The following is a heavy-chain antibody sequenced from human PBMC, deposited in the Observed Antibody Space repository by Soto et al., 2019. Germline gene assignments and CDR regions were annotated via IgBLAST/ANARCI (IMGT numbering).Heavy chain of an antibody. J-gene: IGHJ4*02. Sequence: PSETLSLTCAIAGGSISCGGYSWSWIRHPPGNVLQWFGYIYHNGSTYYNPSLKSRVTISVDRSKNQFSLKLSSVTAADTGVYYCASYYDSSGYLAFSYWGQGTLVSVS. CDR1: GGSISCGGYS. CDR2: IYHNGST. V-gene: IGHV4-30-2*01. D-gene: IGHD3-22*01. CDR3: ASYYDSSGYLAFSY.